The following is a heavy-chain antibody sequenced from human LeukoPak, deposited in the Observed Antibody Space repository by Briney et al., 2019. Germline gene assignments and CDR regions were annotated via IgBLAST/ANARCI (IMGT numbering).Heavy chain of an antibody. D-gene: IGHD3-10*01. CDR3: ARDRGTGSPDY. Sequence: GGSLRLSCTASGFTFGDYAMSWVRQAPGKGLVWVSRINTDGSSTSYADSVKGRFTISRDNAKNTLYLQMNSLRAEDTAVYYCARDRGTGSPDYWGQGTLVTVSS. V-gene: IGHV3-74*01. J-gene: IGHJ4*02. CDR2: INTDGSST. CDR1: GFTFGDYA.